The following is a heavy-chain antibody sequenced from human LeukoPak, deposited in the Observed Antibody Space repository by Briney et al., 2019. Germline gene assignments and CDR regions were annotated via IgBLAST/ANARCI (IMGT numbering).Heavy chain of an antibody. Sequence: GGSLRLSCAASGFTVSSNYMNWVRQAPGKGLEWVSAIYRGGGTYYTDSVKGRFTISRDNSKNTLYLQMNSLRAEDTAVYYCARIYDSSGYYRYYFDYWGQGTLVTVSS. CDR1: GFTVSSNY. J-gene: IGHJ4*02. CDR2: IYRGGGT. CDR3: ARIYDSSGYYRYYFDY. V-gene: IGHV3-66*02. D-gene: IGHD3-22*01.